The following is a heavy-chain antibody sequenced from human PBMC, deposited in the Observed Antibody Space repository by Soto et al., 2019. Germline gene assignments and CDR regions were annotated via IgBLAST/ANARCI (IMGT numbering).Heavy chain of an antibody. CDR2: ISYDGSNK. Sequence: PGGSLRLSCAASGFTFSSYGMHWVRQAPGKGLEWVAVISYDGSNKYYADSVKGRFTISRDNSKNTLYLQMNSLRAEDTAVYYCAKDFFWGGIVVVPAAPLDYWGQGTLVTVSS. CDR3: AKDFFWGGIVVVPAAPLDY. J-gene: IGHJ4*02. V-gene: IGHV3-30*18. D-gene: IGHD2-2*01. CDR1: GFTFSSYG.